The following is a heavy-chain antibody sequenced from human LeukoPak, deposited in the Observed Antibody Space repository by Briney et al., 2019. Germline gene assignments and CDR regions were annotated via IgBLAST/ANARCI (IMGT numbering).Heavy chain of an antibody. CDR3: ARPFFGADAFDI. CDR1: GYIFTNYG. D-gene: IGHD3-16*01. Sequence: ASVKVSCKASGYIFTNYGTTWVRQAPGQGLEWMGWISPYNGNTNYPQKIQGRVTLTTDTSTSTAYMELRSLRSDDTAMYYCARPFFGADAFDIWGQGTMVTVSS. CDR2: ISPYNGNT. J-gene: IGHJ3*02. V-gene: IGHV1-18*04.